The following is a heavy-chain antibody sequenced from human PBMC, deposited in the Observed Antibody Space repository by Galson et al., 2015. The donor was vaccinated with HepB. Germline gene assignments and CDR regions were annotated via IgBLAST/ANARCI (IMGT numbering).Heavy chain of an antibody. Sequence: SLRLSCAASGFTFSSYWMSWVRRAPGKGLEWVANVKQDGSEKYYVDSVKGRFTISRDNAKNSLYLQMNSLRAEDTAVYYCARAEWELLGSSYADYWGQGTLVTVSS. D-gene: IGHD1-26*01. CDR3: ARAEWELLGSSYADY. CDR1: GFTFSSYW. J-gene: IGHJ4*02. CDR2: VKQDGSEK. V-gene: IGHV3-7*01.